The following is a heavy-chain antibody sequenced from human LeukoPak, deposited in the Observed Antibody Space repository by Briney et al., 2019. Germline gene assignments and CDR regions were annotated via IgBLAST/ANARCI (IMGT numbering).Heavy chain of an antibody. CDR3: ARVQGSSGPGIFEY. D-gene: IGHD6-19*01. CDR2: INQDGSEK. Sequence: GGSLSLSCAASGFTFSNYWMSWVRQAPGKGLEWVANINQDGSEKYYVDSVKGRFTISRDNARSSLYLQMNSLRVEDTAVYYCARVQGSSGPGIFEYWGQGTLVPVSS. V-gene: IGHV3-7*01. J-gene: IGHJ4*02. CDR1: GFTFSNYW.